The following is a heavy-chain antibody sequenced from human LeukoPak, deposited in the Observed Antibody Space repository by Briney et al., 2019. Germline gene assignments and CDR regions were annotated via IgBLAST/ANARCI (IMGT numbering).Heavy chain of an antibody. CDR1: GGSISSYY. Sequence: SETLSLTCTVSGGSISSYYWSWIRQPPGKGLEWIGYIYYSGSTNYNPSLKSRVTISVDTSKNQFSLKLSSVTAADTAVYYCAGPGGYGDSYDAFDIWGQGTMVTVSS. D-gene: IGHD4-17*01. CDR3: AGPGGYGDSYDAFDI. J-gene: IGHJ3*02. CDR2: IYYSGST. V-gene: IGHV4-59*12.